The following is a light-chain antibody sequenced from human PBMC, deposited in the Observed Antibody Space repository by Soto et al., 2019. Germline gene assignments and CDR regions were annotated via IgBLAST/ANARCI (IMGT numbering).Light chain of an antibody. CDR1: QSINTK. V-gene: IGKV3-11*01. Sequence: EIVMTHSPATLAVSPGEGATFSCSASQSINTKIAWYQLKPGQAPRLLIYDASNRATGIPARFSGSGSGTDFTLTISSLETEDFAVYYCQQRSDWPPTFGQGTKVDI. J-gene: IGKJ1*01. CDR2: DAS. CDR3: QQRSDWPPT.